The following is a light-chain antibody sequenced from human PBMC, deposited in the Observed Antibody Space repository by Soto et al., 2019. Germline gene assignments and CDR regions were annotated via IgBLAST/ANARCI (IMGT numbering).Light chain of an antibody. CDR3: HNRQSWHRT. V-gene: IGKV3D-11*01. CDR2: LTS. Sequence: EIVLTQSPATLSSFPGERVTLSCRASQAVNTRLAWYQHKPGQAPRLLIYLTSNRAAGIPARFSGSGSGTAFTLTIIDVQPVDVAVYYCHNRQSWHRTFGQGTKVDIK. J-gene: IGKJ1*01. CDR1: QAVNTR.